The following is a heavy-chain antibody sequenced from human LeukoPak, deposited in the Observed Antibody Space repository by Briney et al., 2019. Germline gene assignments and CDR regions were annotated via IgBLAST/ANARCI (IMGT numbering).Heavy chain of an antibody. J-gene: IGHJ4*02. D-gene: IGHD4-17*01. V-gene: IGHV3-23*01. CDR1: GFPFSSYA. Sequence: GGSLRLSCVASGFPFSSYAMSWVRQAPGKGLEWVSSISGSGGSTYYADSVKGRFTVSRDNSMNTLFLQMNSLRAEDTAVYFCAKDRTTVPTISTYIFDHWGQGTPVTVSS. CDR2: ISGSGGST. CDR3: AKDRTTVPTISTYIFDH.